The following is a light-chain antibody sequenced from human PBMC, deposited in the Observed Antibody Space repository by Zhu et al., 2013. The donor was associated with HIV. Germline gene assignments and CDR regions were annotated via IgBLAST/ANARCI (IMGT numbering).Light chain of an antibody. CDR2: DNN. Sequence: QSVLTQPPSVSAAPGQKVTISCSGSSSNIGSNIGNNHVSWYQQLPGTAPKLLIYDNNKRPSGIPDRFSGSKSGTSASLAISGLRSEDEADYYCAAWDDSLSGWVFGGGTKLTVL. J-gene: IGLJ3*02. CDR3: AAWDDSLSGWV. CDR1: SSNIGSNIGNNH. V-gene: IGLV1-51*01.